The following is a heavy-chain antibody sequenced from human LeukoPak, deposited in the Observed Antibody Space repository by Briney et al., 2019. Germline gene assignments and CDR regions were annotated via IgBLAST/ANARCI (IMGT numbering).Heavy chain of an antibody. CDR3: ARIYGGDSYYFDY. D-gene: IGHD4-23*01. CDR2: IKQDGSEI. CDR1: GFTFSSYG. Sequence: GGSLRLSCTASGFTFSSYGMSWVRQAPGKGLEWVANIKQDGSEIYYVDSVKGRFTISRDNAKNSLYLQMNSLRAEDTAVYYCARIYGGDSYYFDYWGQGTLVTVSS. V-gene: IGHV3-7*01. J-gene: IGHJ4*02.